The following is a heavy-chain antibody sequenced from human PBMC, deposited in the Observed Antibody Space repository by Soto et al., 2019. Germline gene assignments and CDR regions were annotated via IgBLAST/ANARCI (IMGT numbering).Heavy chain of an antibody. D-gene: IGHD3-22*01. CDR3: ARSGYDSSGYYVTPFYYYYGMDV. CDR1: GGSISSYY. J-gene: IGHJ6*02. CDR2: IYYSGST. Sequence: QVQLQESGPGLVKPSETLSLTCTVSGGSISSYYWSWIRQPPGKGLEWIGYIYYSGSTNYNPSLSRRVTISVDTSKNQFSLKLSSVTAADTAVFYCARSGYDSSGYYVTPFYYYYGMDVWGQGTTVTVTS. V-gene: IGHV4-59*01.